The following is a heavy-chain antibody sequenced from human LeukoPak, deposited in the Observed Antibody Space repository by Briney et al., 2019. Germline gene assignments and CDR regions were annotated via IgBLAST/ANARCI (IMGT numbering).Heavy chain of an antibody. CDR3: AREASPGYYYYYMDV. CDR2: INHGGST. J-gene: IGHJ6*03. Sequence: SETLSLTCTVSGGSINSRSDYWGWIRQPPGKGLEWIGEINHGGSTNYNPSLKSRVTISVDTSKNQFSLKLSSVTAADTAVYYCAREASPGYYYYYMDVWGKGTTVTVSS. CDR1: GGSINSRSDY. V-gene: IGHV4-39*07. D-gene: IGHD1-26*01.